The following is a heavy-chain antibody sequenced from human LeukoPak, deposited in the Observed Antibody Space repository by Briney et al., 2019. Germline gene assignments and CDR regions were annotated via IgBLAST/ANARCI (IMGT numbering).Heavy chain of an antibody. J-gene: IGHJ4*02. V-gene: IGHV4-59*01. Sequence: SETLSLTCSVSGASISTYYWSWIRQPPGKGLEWIGYLYFGGSTNYNPSLKSRVTISPDTSKNQFSLKLNSVTAADTAVYYCARAGGSWSFDYLGQGTLVTVSS. CDR1: GASISTYY. D-gene: IGHD5-12*01. CDR3: ARAGGSWSFDY. CDR2: LYFGGST.